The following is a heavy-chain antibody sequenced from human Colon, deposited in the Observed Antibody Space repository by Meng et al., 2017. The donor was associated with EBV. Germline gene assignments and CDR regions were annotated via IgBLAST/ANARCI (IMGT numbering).Heavy chain of an antibody. CDR2: IYHGGNT. V-gene: IGHV4-4*02. D-gene: IGHD5-24*01. J-gene: IGHJ4*02. CDR1: CASISSNNW. CDR3: ARGNAYNAPSFDY. Sequence: QVEAQEAGPGLVGPSGTLSLTCGVSCASISSNNWWSWVRQPPGKGLEWIGEIYHGGNTNYNPSLKSRVTISMDRSNDQFSLSLSSVTAADTAVYYCARGNAYNAPSFDYWGQGTLVTVSS.